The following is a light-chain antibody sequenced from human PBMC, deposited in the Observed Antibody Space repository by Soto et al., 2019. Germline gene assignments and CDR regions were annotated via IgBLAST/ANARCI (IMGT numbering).Light chain of an antibody. V-gene: IGLV2-8*01. J-gene: IGLJ1*01. Sequence: QSVLTQPPSASGSPGQSVTISCTGTSSDVCGYNYVSWYQQHPGKAPKLMIYEVSKRPSGVPDRFSGSKSGNTASLTVSGLQAEDEADYYCSSYAGSNNPLYVFGTGTKVTVL. CDR3: SSYAGSNNPLYV. CDR1: SSDVCGYNY. CDR2: EVS.